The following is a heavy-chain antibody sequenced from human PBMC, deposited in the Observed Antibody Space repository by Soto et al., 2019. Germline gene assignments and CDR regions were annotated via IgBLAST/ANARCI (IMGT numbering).Heavy chain of an antibody. V-gene: IGHV3-23*01. CDR3: AAQKQNYDFWVGALGP. D-gene: IGHD3-3*01. CDR2: ISGSGGST. J-gene: IGHJ5*02. CDR1: GFTFSSYA. Sequence: PGGSLRLSCAASGFTFSSYAMSWVRQAPGKGLEWVSAISGSGGSTYYADSVKGRFTISRDNSKNTLYLQMNSLRAEDTAVYSCAAQKQNYDFWVGALGPWGKGTLVTVSS.